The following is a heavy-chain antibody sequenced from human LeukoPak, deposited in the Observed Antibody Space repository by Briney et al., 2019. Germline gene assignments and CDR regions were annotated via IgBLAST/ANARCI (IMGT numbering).Heavy chain of an antibody. J-gene: IGHJ3*02. CDR1: GGSISSSSYY. D-gene: IGHD3-3*01. Sequence: SETLSLTCTVSGGSISSSSYYWGWIRQPPGKGLEWIGSIYYSGSTYYNPSLKSRVTISVDTSKNQFSLKLSSVTAADTAVYYCASSIRFLEWLYAFDIWGQGTMVTVSS. CDR2: IYYSGST. CDR3: ASSIRFLEWLYAFDI. V-gene: IGHV4-39*01.